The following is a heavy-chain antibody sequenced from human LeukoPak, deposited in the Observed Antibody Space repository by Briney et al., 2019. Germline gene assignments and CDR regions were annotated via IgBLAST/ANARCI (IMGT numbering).Heavy chain of an antibody. CDR2: IYYSGST. CDR1: GDSISSYY. V-gene: IGHV4-59*08. Sequence: SETLSLTCTVSGDSISSYYWSWIRQPPGKGLEWIGYIYYSGSTNYNPSLKSRVTISVDTSKNQFSLKLSSVTAADTAVYFCARSERIIMILGGAFDVWGQGAMVTVSS. D-gene: IGHD3-22*01. CDR3: ARSERIIMILGGAFDV. J-gene: IGHJ3*01.